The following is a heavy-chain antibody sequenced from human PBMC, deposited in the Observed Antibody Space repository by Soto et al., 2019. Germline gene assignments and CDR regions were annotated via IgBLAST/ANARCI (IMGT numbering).Heavy chain of an antibody. CDR3: ARGYPYCSSTSCSGFDS. D-gene: IGHD2-2*01. V-gene: IGHV4-34*01. J-gene: IGHJ4*02. CDR2: INHSGST. CDR1: GGSFSGYY. Sequence: PEETLSLTCAVYGGSFSGYYWSWIRQPPGKGLEWIGEINHSGSTNYNPSLKSRVTISVDTSKNQFSLKLSSVTAADTAVYYCARGYPYCSSTSCSGFDSRGQGPLVTV.